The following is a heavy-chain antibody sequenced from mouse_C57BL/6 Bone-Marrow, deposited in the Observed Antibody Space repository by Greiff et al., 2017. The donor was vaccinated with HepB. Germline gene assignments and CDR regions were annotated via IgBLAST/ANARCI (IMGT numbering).Heavy chain of an antibody. CDR1: GYTFTSSG. Sequence: QVQLKESGAELARPGASVKLSCKASGYTFTSSGISWVKQRTGQGLEWIGEIYPRSGNTYYNEKFKGKATLTADKSSSTAYMELRSLTSEDSAVYFCASGGDYWGQGTTLTVSS. CDR3: ASGGDY. J-gene: IGHJ2*01. CDR2: IYPRSGNT. V-gene: IGHV1-81*01.